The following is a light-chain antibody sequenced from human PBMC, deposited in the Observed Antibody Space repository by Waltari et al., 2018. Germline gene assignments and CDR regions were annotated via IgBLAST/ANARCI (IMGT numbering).Light chain of an antibody. CDR2: WAS. Sequence: DIVLTQSPDSLAVSLGERATITCRSSQAILYSSNNKNCLAWYQQKSGQPARVLLYWASTREAWVPDLLSGSGVGTDFTPTTNRLQPEDLATYYCQHRHSYPITFGRERRLE. CDR3: QHRHSYPIT. CDR1: QAILYSSNNKNC. V-gene: IGKV4-1*01. J-gene: IGKJ5*01.